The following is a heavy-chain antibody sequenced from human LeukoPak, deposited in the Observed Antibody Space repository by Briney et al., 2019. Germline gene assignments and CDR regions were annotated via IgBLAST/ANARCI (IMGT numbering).Heavy chain of an antibody. D-gene: IGHD3-22*01. V-gene: IGHV4-39*01. Sequence: SETLSLTCTVSGGSISSSHYSWGWIRQPPGKGLEWIGSVYNSGSSYYNPSLKSRVTISVDTSNNQFSLKLSSVTAADTAVYFCARQGANQKGPGAYYYDSSGYDYWGQGALVTVSS. CDR3: ARQGANQKGPGAYYYDSSGYDY. J-gene: IGHJ4*02. CDR1: GGSISSSHYS. CDR2: VYNSGSS.